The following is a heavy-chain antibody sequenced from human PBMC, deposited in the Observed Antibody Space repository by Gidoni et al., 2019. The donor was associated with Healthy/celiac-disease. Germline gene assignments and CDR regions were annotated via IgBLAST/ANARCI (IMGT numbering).Heavy chain of an antibody. D-gene: IGHD2-2*01. V-gene: IGHV4-34*01. CDR3: AREGVYCSSTSCYALRGLHYYMDV. J-gene: IGHJ6*03. Sequence: QVQLQQWGAGLLKPSETLSLTCAVYGGSFSGYYWSWLRPPPGKGLQWNGEINHSGSTNYNPSLKSRVTISVDTSKNQFSLKLSSVTAADTAVYYCAREGVYCSSTSCYALRGLHYYMDVWGKGTTVTVSS. CDR2: INHSGST. CDR1: GGSFSGYY.